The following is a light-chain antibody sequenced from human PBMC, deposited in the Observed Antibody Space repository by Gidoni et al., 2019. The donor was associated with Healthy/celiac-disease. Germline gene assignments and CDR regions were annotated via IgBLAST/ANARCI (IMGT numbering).Light chain of an antibody. J-gene: IGKJ4*01. V-gene: IGKV3-11*01. CDR2: EAA. CDR3: QQRSNWPQLT. Sequence: DIVLTQSPSTLSLSPGERATIPCSASQSVSSYLAWYQQKPGPAPRLLIYEAANRATVIPAMFSGSGSGTDFTLTISSIESEDCAVYDCQQRSNWPQLTFXGXTKVEIK. CDR1: QSVSSY.